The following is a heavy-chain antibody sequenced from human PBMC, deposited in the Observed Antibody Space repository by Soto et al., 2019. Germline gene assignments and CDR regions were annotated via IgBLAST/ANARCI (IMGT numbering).Heavy chain of an antibody. D-gene: IGHD6-13*01. CDR1: GYTFTSYG. J-gene: IGHJ4*02. CDR2: ISAYNGNT. CDR3: ARDPPPYSSSWPYFDY. Sequence: GASVKVSCKASGYTFTSYGNSWVRQAPGQGLEWMGWISAYNGNTNYAQKLQGRVTMTTDTSTSTAYMELRSLRSDDTAVYYCARDPPPYSSSWPYFDYWGQGTLVTVSS. V-gene: IGHV1-18*01.